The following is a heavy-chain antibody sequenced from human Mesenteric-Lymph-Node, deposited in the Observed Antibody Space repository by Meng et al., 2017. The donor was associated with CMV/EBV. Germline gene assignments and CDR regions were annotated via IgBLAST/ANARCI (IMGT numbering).Heavy chain of an antibody. CDR1: GGSFSGYY. J-gene: IGHJ4*02. D-gene: IGHD2-15*01. CDR3: ARGSDIPVNNY. V-gene: IGHV4-34*01. CDR2: INHSGVP. Sequence: QVQLQQCVAGLLKPSGALSLTCAVYGGSFSGYYWSWFRQPPGKGLEWIGEINHSGVPNYNPSLKSRVTISLDRSKNQFSLKLSSVTAEDTAVYYCARGSDIPVNNYWGQGTLVTVSS.